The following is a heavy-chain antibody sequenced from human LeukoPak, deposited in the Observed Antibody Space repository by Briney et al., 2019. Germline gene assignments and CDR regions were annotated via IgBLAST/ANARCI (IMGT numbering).Heavy chain of an antibody. Sequence: PGGSLRLSCVASGFTFRSYAMSWVRQAPGKGLEWVSAISGSGGTTYFADAVKGRFTISRDNAKNTLYLQMNSLRAEDTAVYFCGREGATVATQIDYWGQGTLATVSS. V-gene: IGHV3-23*01. D-gene: IGHD4-23*01. CDR1: GFTFRSYA. CDR2: ISGSGGTT. J-gene: IGHJ4*02. CDR3: GREGATVATQIDY.